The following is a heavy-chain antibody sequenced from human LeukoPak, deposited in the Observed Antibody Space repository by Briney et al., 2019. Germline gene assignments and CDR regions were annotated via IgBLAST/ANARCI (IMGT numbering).Heavy chain of an antibody. Sequence: AASVKVSCKASGYTFTSYDINWVRQATGQGLEWMGWMNPNSGNTGYSQKFQGRVTITRNTTISTASMELSSLRSDDTAVYYCGRDGYSGSCTDFDYWGQGTLVTVSS. CDR2: MNPNSGNT. D-gene: IGHD1-26*01. CDR3: GRDGYSGSCTDFDY. V-gene: IGHV1-8*03. CDR1: GYTFTSYD. J-gene: IGHJ4*02.